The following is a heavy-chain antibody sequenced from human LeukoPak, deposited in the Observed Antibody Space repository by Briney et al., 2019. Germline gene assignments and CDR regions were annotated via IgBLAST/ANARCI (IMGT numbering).Heavy chain of an antibody. CDR1: GYTFTVNY. CDR2: INPNSGGT. D-gene: IGHD3-9*01. CDR3: ARGDDLLTGNRDWFDP. V-gene: IGHV1-2*02. Sequence: GASVKVSCKASGYTFTVNYMHWVRQAPGQGLEWMGWINPNSGGTNYAQKFQGRVSMTRDTSISTAYMEMSRLRSDDTAVYYCARGDDLLTGNRDWFDPWGQGTLVTVFS. J-gene: IGHJ5*02.